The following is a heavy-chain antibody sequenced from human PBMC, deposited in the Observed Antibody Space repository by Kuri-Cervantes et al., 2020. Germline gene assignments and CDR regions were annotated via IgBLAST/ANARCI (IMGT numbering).Heavy chain of an antibody. Sequence: SETLSPTCTVSGGSISSYYWSWIRQPPGKGLEWIGYIYYSGSTNYNPSLKSRVTISVDTSKNQFSLKLSSVTAADTAVYYCATNRCSSTSCYEYNWFDPWGQGTLVTVSS. CDR1: GGSISSYY. V-gene: IGHV4-59*01. CDR3: ATNRCSSTSCYEYNWFDP. D-gene: IGHD2-2*01. CDR2: IYYSGST. J-gene: IGHJ5*02.